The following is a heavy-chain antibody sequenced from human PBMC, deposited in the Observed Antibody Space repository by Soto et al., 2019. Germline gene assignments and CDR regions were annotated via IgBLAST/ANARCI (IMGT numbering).Heavy chain of an antibody. CDR3: ARHVEYSHGSTFDY. D-gene: IGHD5-18*01. Sequence: PGESLKISCKGSGYTFNGHWIGCGLQMPGKGLEWMGIIYAGDSDTRYSPSFQGQVTISVDKSISTAYLQWSSLKASDTAIYYCARHVEYSHGSTFDYWGQGTLVTVSS. J-gene: IGHJ4*02. CDR1: GYTFNGHW. CDR2: IYAGDSDT. V-gene: IGHV5-51*01.